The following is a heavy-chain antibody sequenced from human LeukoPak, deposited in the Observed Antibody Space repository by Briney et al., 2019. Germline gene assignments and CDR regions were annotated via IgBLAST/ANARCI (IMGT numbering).Heavy chain of an antibody. CDR1: GGSFSGYY. J-gene: IGHJ6*03. CDR2: INHSGST. V-gene: IGHV4-34*01. CDR3: ARDFYYYDSTERSGVRVCYMDV. Sequence: PSETLSLTCAVYGGSFSGYYWSWIRQPPGKGLEWIGEINHSGSTNYNPSLKSRVTISVDTSKNQFSLKLSSVTAADTAAYYCARDFYYYDSTERSGVRVCYMDVWGKGTTVTVSS. D-gene: IGHD3-22*01.